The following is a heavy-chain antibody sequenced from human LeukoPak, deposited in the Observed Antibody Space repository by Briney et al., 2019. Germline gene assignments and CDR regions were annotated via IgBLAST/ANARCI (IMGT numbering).Heavy chain of an antibody. J-gene: IGHJ4*02. CDR3: ARDGYYDSSGYSSPFFGY. V-gene: IGHV4-59*06. D-gene: IGHD3-22*01. CDR1: GGSISSYY. CDR2: IYYSGST. Sequence: SETLSLTCTVSGGSISSYYWSWIRQHPGKGLEWIGYIYYSGSTYYNPSLKSRVTISVDTSKNQFSLKLSSVTAADTAVYYCARDGYYDSSGYSSPFFGYWGQGTLVTVSS.